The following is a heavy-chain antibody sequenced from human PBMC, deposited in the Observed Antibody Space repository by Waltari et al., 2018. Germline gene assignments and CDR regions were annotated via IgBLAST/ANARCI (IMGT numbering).Heavy chain of an antibody. CDR1: GGSISSTNW. J-gene: IGHJ5*02. V-gene: IGHV4-4*02. CDR2: ISHTGST. CDR3: ARARYFGSLFAWFDP. D-gene: IGHD1-20*01. Sequence: QVQLQESGPGLVKPSGTLSLTCAVSGGSISSTNWWTWVRQPPGKGPEWIGEISHTGSTDYNLSLKSRVTISVDNSKNQFSLKLNSVTAADTAVYYCARARYFGSLFAWFDPWGQGTLVNVSS.